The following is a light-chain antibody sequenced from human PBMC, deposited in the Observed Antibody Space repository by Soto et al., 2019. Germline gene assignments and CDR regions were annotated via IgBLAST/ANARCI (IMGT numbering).Light chain of an antibody. V-gene: IGKV4-1*01. Sequence: DIVMTQSPDSLAVSLGERATINCKSSQSVLYSPYNKNYLVWYQQKPGQPPKMIISWASTRESGVPDRFSGSASGTDFTLTISSLQAGDVAVYYCLQYYSLPWTFGQGTKVEIK. CDR1: QSVLYSPYNKNY. CDR3: LQYYSLPWT. CDR2: WAS. J-gene: IGKJ1*01.